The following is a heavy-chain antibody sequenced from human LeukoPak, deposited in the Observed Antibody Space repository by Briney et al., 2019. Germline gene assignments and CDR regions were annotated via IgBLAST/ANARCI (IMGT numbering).Heavy chain of an antibody. Sequence: KPSETLSLTCTVSGGSISSSRYYWGWIRQPPGKGLEWIGSIYYSGSTYYNPSLKSRVTISVDTSKNQFSLKLSSVTAADTAVYYCASDSGGYGLYDYWGQGTLVTVSS. CDR1: GGSISSSRYY. J-gene: IGHJ4*02. D-gene: IGHD1-26*01. CDR3: ASDSGGYGLYDY. V-gene: IGHV4-39*01. CDR2: IYYSGST.